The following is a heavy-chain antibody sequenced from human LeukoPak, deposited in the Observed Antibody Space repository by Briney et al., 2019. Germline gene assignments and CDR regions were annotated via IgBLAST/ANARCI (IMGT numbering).Heavy chain of an antibody. V-gene: IGHV3-33*01. CDR3: ARDDNYYDSSGYYFGYYYYGMDV. D-gene: IGHD3-22*01. CDR2: IWYDGSNK. J-gene: IGHJ6*02. CDR1: GFTFSSYG. Sequence: GGSLRLSCAASGFTFSSYGTHWVRQAPGKGLEWVAVIWYDGSNKYYADSVKGRFTISRDNSKNTLYLQMNSLRAEDTAVYYCARDDNYYDSSGYYFGYYYYGMDVWGQGTTVTVSS.